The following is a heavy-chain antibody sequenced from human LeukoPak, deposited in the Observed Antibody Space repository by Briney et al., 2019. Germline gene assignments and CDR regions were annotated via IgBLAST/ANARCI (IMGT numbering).Heavy chain of an antibody. D-gene: IGHD4-17*01. V-gene: IGHV1-46*01. CDR2: INPSGGST. CDR1: GYTFTSYY. J-gene: IGHJ4*01. CDR3: AREAKGDYFDEVLHKFDY. Sequence: ASVKVSCKASGYTFTSYYMHWVRQAPGQGLEWMGIINPSGGSTSYAQKFQGRVTMTRDTSTSTVYMELSSLRSDDTAVYYCAREAKGDYFDEVLHKFDYWGQEPWSPSPQ.